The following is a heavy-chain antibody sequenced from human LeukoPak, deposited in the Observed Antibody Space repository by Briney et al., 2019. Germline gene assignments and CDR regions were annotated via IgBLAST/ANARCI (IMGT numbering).Heavy chain of an antibody. V-gene: IGHV3-48*03. J-gene: IGHJ4*02. CDR1: GLTYSSYE. CDR3: AREVGLDY. D-gene: IGHD1-26*01. Sequence: PGGSLRLSCAASGLTYSSYEMNWVRQAPGKGLEWVSYISSSGSTKEYADSVKGRFTISRDNAKNSLYLQMNSLRVEDTAVYYCAREVGLDYWGQGTLVTVSS. CDR2: ISSSGSTK.